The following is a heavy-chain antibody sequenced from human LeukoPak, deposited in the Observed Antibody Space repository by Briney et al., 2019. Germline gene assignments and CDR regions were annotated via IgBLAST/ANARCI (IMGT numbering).Heavy chain of an antibody. Sequence: PSQTLSLTCNVSGGSINSGSFYWSWIRQPAGKGLGWIGRIYSGGQTNYNPSLKSRVTVSADTSKNQFSLNLSSVTAADTAVYYCARSRGFIYGFNFDYWCQGTLVTVSS. CDR2: IYSGGQT. J-gene: IGHJ4*02. V-gene: IGHV4-61*02. D-gene: IGHD3-3*02. CDR1: GGSINSGSFY. CDR3: ARSRGFIYGFNFDY.